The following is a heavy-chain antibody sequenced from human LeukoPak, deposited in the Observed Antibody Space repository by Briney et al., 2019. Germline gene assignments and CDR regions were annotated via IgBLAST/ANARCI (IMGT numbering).Heavy chain of an antibody. D-gene: IGHD6-6*01. CDR3: ARVRNGHDMSSSFPDY. CDR2: IYYSGST. CDR1: GGSISSYY. Sequence: PSETLSLTCTVSGGSISSYYWSWIRQPPGKGLEWIGYIYYSGSTNYNPSLKSRVTISVDTSKNQFSLKLSSVTAADTAVYYCARVRNGHDMSSSFPDYWGQGTLVTVSS. V-gene: IGHV4-59*01. J-gene: IGHJ4*02.